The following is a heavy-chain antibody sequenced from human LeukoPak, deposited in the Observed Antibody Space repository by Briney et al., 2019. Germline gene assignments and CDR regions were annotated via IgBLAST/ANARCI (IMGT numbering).Heavy chain of an antibody. V-gene: IGHV3-30-3*01. D-gene: IGHD3-22*01. CDR3: ARDAYYYDSSGWYY. J-gene: IGHJ4*02. Sequence: GGSLRLSCAASGFTFSSYAMHWVRQAPGKGLVWVAVISYDGSNKYYADSVKGRFTISRDNSKNTLYLQMNSLRAEDTAVYYCARDAYYYDSSGWYYWGQGTLVTVSS. CDR2: ISYDGSNK. CDR1: GFTFSSYA.